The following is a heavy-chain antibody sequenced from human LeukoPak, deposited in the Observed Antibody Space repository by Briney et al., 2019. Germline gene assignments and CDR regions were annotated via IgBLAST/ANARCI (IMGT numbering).Heavy chain of an antibody. Sequence: SGGSLRLSCAASGFTFSNYWMSWVRRAPGKGLEWVANIKQDGSETYYVDSVRGRFTISRDNAKKSLYLQMNSLRAEDTAVYYCGGDFWGGYRVDYFDYWGQGILVTVSS. D-gene: IGHD3-3*01. V-gene: IGHV3-7*01. CDR2: IKQDGSET. J-gene: IGHJ4*02. CDR3: GGDFWGGYRVDYFDY. CDR1: GFTFSNYW.